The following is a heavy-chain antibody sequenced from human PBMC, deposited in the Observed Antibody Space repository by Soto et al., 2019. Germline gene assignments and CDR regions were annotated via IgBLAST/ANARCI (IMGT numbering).Heavy chain of an antibody. J-gene: IGHJ5*02. D-gene: IGHD2-15*01. V-gene: IGHV2-5*01. CDR3: AHSLMLGYCSGGSCRTNWFDP. CDR1: GFSLSTSGVG. CDR2: IYWNDDK. Sequence: QITLKESGPTLVKPTQTLTLTCTFSGFSLSTSGVGVGWIRQPPGKALEWLALIYWNDDKRYSPSLKSRLTITKDSSKIQVVLTMTNMDPVDTATYYCAHSLMLGYCSGGSCRTNWFDPWGQGTLVTVSS.